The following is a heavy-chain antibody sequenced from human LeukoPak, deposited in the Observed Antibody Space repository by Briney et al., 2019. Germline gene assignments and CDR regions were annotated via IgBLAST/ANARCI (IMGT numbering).Heavy chain of an antibody. CDR1: GGSISSNSYY. V-gene: IGHV4-61*05. D-gene: IGHD1-26*01. CDR2: IYHTGST. J-gene: IGHJ4*02. CDR3: ARIRSRKWGFDY. Sequence: SETLSLTCAVSGGSISSNSYYWGWIRQPPGKGLEWIGYIYHTGSTKYNPALKSRVTISVDTSKNQFSLKLSSVTAADTAVYYCARIRSRKWGFDYWGQGTLVTVSS.